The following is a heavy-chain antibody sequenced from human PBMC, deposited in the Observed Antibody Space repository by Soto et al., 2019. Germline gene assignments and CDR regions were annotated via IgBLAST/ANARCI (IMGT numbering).Heavy chain of an antibody. Sequence: QVQLVEAGGGVVQPGRSLRLSCAASGFTFSSYGMHWVRQAPGKGLEWVAVIWYDGSNNYYADSVKGRFTISRDNSKNTLYLQMNSLRAEDTAVYYCASDRGYRYVRGGMDVWGQWTTVTVSS. J-gene: IGHJ6*02. D-gene: IGHD5-18*01. CDR1: GFTFSSYG. V-gene: IGHV3-33*01. CDR2: IWYDGSNN. CDR3: ASDRGYRYVRGGMDV.